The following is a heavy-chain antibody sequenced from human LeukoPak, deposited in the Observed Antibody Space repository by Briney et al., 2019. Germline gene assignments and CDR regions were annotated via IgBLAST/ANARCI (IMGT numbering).Heavy chain of an antibody. Sequence: PSETLSLTCTVSGYSISSGYNWDWIRQPPGKGLEWIGSIYHSGSTYYNPSLKSRVTISVDTSKNQFSLKLSSVTAADTAVYYCARGRHSSSWLYYYYYMDVWGKGTTVTVSS. D-gene: IGHD6-13*01. CDR1: GYSISSGYN. V-gene: IGHV4-38-2*02. J-gene: IGHJ6*03. CDR2: IYHSGST. CDR3: ARGRHSSSWLYYYYYMDV.